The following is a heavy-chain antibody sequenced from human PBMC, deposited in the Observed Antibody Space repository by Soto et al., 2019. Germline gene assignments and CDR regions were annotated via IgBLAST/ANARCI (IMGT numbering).Heavy chain of an antibody. CDR2: ISGIGGST. Sequence: GSLRLSGAASVFTFTDYALSWVRQAPGTGLEWVATISGIGGSTYLADSVKGRLSISRDNSKNTVSLLMNSLRAEDTAVYFCARGSSGYISSWYYFDYWGRGTLVTVSS. D-gene: IGHD6-13*01. CDR1: VFTFTDYA. V-gene: IGHV3-23*01. CDR3: ARGSSGYISSWYYFDY. J-gene: IGHJ4*02.